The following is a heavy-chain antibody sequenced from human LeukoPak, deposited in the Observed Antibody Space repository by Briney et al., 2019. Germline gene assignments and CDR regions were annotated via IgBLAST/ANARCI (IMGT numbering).Heavy chain of an antibody. Sequence: PGGSLRLSCAVSGFTFSNARMSWVRQAPGKGLEWVGRIKSKTDGGTTDYAARVKGRFTISRDDSKNTLYLQMNSLKTEDTAVYYCSDESSSSGYWGQGTLVTVSS. V-gene: IGHV3-15*01. CDR2: IKSKTDGGTT. CDR3: SDESSSSGY. CDR1: GFTFSNAR. D-gene: IGHD6-6*01. J-gene: IGHJ4*02.